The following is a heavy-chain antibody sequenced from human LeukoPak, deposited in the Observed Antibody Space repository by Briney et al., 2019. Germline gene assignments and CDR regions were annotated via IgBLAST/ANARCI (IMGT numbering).Heavy chain of an antibody. D-gene: IGHD7-27*01. Sequence: ASVKVSCKTRGDTFTGHYVHWVRQAPGQGLEWMGWINPVSGRADSAQKFQDTVAMTRDTSLSTVFLEVSRLRLNDTAVYFCAREPPQLGMHDPFDFWGQGTMVTVS. CDR1: GDTFTGHY. CDR2: INPVSGRA. J-gene: IGHJ3*01. CDR3: AREPPQLGMHDPFDF. V-gene: IGHV1-2*02.